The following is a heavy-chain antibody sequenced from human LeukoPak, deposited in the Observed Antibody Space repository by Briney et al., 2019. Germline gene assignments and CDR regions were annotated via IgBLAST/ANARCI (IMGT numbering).Heavy chain of an antibody. D-gene: IGHD2-2*01. V-gene: IGHV4-34*01. J-gene: IGHJ6*03. CDR3: ARLLSPYPMDV. CDR2: INHSGST. CDR1: GGSFSGYY. Sequence: PSETLSLTCAVYGGSFSGYYWSWIRQPPGKGLEWIGEINHSGSTNYNPSLKSRATISVDTSKNQFSLKLSSVTAADTAVYYCARLLSPYPMDVWGKGTRSPSP.